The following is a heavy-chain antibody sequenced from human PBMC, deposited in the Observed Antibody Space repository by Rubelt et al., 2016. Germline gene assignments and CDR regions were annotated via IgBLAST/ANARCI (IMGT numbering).Heavy chain of an antibody. Sequence: QVQLQQWGAGLLKPSETLSLTCAVYGGSFSGYYWSWIRQPPGKGLEWIGEIHHSGSTNYNPSLKSGVTISVDKSKNQFSLKLSSVTAADTAVYYCARLQYYDNYYYYYYYMDVWGKGTTVTVSS. V-gene: IGHV4-34*01. CDR1: GGSFSGYY. CDR3: ARLQYYDNYYYYYYYMDV. J-gene: IGHJ6*03. D-gene: IGHD3-9*01. CDR2: IHHSGST.